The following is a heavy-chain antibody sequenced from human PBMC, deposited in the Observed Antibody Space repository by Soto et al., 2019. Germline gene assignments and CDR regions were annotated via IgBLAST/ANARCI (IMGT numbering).Heavy chain of an antibody. CDR1: GGSFSGYY. CDR2: INHSGST. D-gene: IGHD3-9*01. V-gene: IGHV4-34*01. Sequence: SETLSLTCAVYGGSFSGYYWSWIRQPPGKGLEWIGEINHSGSTNYNPSLKSRVTISVDTSKNQFSLKLSSVTAADTAVYYCALKRDYDILTGPKNYYFDYWGQGTLVTVSS. J-gene: IGHJ4*02. CDR3: ALKRDYDILTGPKNYYFDY.